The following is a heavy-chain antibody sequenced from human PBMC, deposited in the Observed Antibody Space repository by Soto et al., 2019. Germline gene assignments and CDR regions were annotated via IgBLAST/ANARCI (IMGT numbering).Heavy chain of an antibody. CDR2: IIPMFGTL. CDR3: ARGLRTGNYGIDV. D-gene: IGHD2-15*01. V-gene: IGHV1-69*13. J-gene: IGHJ6*02. Sequence: SVKVSCKASGGIFNKYALSWVRQAPGQGLEWMGGIIPMFGTLNYAQKFQGRVTIAADESTSTAYMELTSLRSEDTAVYYCARGLRTGNYGIDVWGQGTTVTVSS. CDR1: GGIFNKYA.